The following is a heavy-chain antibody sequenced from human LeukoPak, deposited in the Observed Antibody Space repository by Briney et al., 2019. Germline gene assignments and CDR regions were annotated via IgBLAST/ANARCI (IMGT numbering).Heavy chain of an antibody. CDR2: ISAYNGNT. J-gene: IGHJ4*02. Sequence: GASVKVSCKASGGTFISYAISWVRQAPGQGLEWMGWISAYNGNTNYAQKLQDRVTMTTDTSTSTACMELRSLRSDDTAVYYCARVVGGSYYSANCFDYWGQGTLVTVSS. CDR1: GGTFISYA. V-gene: IGHV1-18*01. D-gene: IGHD1-26*01. CDR3: ARVVGGSYYSANCFDY.